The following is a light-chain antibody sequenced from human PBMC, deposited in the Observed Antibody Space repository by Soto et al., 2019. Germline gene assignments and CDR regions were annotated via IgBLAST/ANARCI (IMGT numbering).Light chain of an antibody. Sequence: EIVLTQSPATLSLSPGDRATLSCRASQRIGTYLAWYQQKAGQAPSLLLYDTSNRATGIPTRFSGSGSGTDLTLTISSLEPEDFAVYFCQRRSNSRPPWTFGQGTKVEIK. V-gene: IGKV3-11*01. J-gene: IGKJ1*01. CDR3: QRRSNSRPPWT. CDR2: DTS. CDR1: QRIGTY.